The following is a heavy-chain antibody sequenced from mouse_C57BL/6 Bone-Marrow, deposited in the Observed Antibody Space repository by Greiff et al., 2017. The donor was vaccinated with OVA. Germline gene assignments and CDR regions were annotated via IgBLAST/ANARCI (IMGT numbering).Heavy chain of an antibody. V-gene: IGHV14-4*01. CDR3: TSNWAGDFDY. D-gene: IGHD4-1*01. CDR2: IDPENGDT. Sequence: VQLQQSGAELVRPGASVKLSCTASGFNIKDDSMHWVKQRPEQGLEWLGWIDPENGDTEYASKFQGKATITADTSSNTAYLQLSSLTSEDTAVYYCTSNWAGDFDYWGQGTTLTVSS. CDR1: GFNIKDDS. J-gene: IGHJ2*01.